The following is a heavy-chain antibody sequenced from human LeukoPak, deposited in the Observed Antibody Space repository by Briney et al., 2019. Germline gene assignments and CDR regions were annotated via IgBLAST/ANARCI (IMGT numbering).Heavy chain of an antibody. CDR1: GFMFSFYS. V-gene: IGHV3-21*01. CDR3: AKHRVAAGAIDY. J-gene: IGHJ4*02. CDR2: ISSSSSYI. D-gene: IGHD6-13*01. Sequence: GSLRLSCAASGFMFSFYSMNWVRQAPGKGLEWVSSISSSSSYIYYADSVKGRFTISRDNAKNSLYLQMNSLRAEDTAVYYCAKHRVAAGAIDYWGQGTLVTVSS.